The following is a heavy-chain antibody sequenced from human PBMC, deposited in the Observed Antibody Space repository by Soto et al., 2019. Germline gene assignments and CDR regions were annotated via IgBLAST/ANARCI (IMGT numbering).Heavy chain of an antibody. V-gene: IGHV4-34*01. CDR3: ARQLPTSRVFDY. CDR1: GGSFSGYY. D-gene: IGHD2-2*01. J-gene: IGHJ4*02. Sequence: QVQLPQWGAGLLKPSETLSLTCAVYGGSFSGYYWSWIRQPPGKGLEWIGEINHRGSTNYNPSLKSRVTISVDTSKNQFSLNLSSMTAADTAVYYCARQLPTSRVFDYWGQGTLVTVSS. CDR2: INHRGST.